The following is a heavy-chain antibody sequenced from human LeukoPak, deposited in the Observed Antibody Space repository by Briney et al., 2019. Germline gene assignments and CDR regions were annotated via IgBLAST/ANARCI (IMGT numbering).Heavy chain of an antibody. V-gene: IGHV3-7*01. CDR2: IKRDESEQ. Sequence: GGSLRLSCAASGFTFSNYWMSWVRQAPGKGLEWVADIKRDESEQHYVDFVKGRFTISRDNAKNSLYLQMNSLRAEDTAVYYCALNMVGGQIFDFWGQGTLVTVSS. J-gene: IGHJ4*02. D-gene: IGHD3-10*01. CDR1: GFTFSNYW. CDR3: ALNMVGGQIFDF.